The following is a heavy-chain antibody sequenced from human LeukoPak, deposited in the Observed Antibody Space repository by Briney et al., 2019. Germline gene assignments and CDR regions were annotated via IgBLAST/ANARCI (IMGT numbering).Heavy chain of an antibody. Sequence: SETLSLTCSVPGGAISSSFYWGWVRLSPGKGLEWMGSVYNSGTTYYNPSLKSRITLSVDTSRNQFFLRLRSVTASDTATYFCACMGDSEDFWGQGAPITVSS. CDR2: VYNSGTT. CDR3: ACMGDSEDF. V-gene: IGHV4-39*01. J-gene: IGHJ4*02. D-gene: IGHD2-21*02. CDR1: GGAISSSFY.